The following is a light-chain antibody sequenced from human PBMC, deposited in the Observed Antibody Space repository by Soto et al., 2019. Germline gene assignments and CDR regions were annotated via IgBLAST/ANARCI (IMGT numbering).Light chain of an antibody. CDR3: QQYGNSPNT. Sequence: DIVLTQSPGPLSLSPGERATLSCRASQSVTNNYLAWYQQKPGQAPRLLIDGASSRATGVPDRFSGTGPGTDFTLTISRLEPEDFAVFYYQQYGNSPNTFGQGTRLEIK. CDR1: QSVTNNY. V-gene: IGKV3-20*01. CDR2: GAS. J-gene: IGKJ5*01.